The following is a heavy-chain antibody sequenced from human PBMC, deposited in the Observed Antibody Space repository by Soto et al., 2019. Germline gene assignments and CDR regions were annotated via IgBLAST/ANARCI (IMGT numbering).Heavy chain of an antibody. D-gene: IGHD3-10*01. CDR2: IYYSGST. J-gene: IGHJ5*02. V-gene: IGHV4-59*01. CDR1: GGSISSYY. Sequence: SETLSLTCTVSGGSISSYYWSWIRQPPGKGLEWIGYIYYSGSTNYNPSLKSRATISVDTSKNQFSLKLSSVTAADTAVYYCARDLHYGSGSTNWFDPWGQGTLVTVSS. CDR3: ARDLHYGSGSTNWFDP.